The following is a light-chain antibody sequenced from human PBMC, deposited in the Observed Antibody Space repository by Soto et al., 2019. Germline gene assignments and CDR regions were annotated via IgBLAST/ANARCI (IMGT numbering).Light chain of an antibody. CDR2: DAS. CDR1: QSVSSN. V-gene: IGKV3D-11*02. J-gene: IGKJ5*01. CDR3: QQRRSWQVT. Sequence: EIVMTPSPATLSVSPGERANLSCRASQSVSSNLAWYQQKPGQAPRLLIYDASKRATGIPARFSGSGSGTNFTLTISSLEPEDFAVYYCQQRRSWQVTFGQGTRLEIK.